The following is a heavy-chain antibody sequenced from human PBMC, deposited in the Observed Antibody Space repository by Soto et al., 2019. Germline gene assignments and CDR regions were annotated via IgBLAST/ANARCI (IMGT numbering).Heavy chain of an antibody. J-gene: IGHJ4*02. Sequence: WVTLRLSCAVSGFTFKNYAMSWVRQAPGKGLEWVSAISGSGGSSTYYTDSVKGRFTISRDNSKNTLYLQMSSLRAEDTAVYYGVKGRTSEGYLDYWGQGTLVTVSS. CDR1: GFTFKNYA. V-gene: IGHV3-23*01. CDR2: ISGSGGSST. CDR3: VKGRTSEGYLDY.